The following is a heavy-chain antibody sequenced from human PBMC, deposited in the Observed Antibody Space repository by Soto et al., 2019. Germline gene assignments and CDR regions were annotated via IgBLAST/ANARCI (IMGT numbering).Heavy chain of an antibody. CDR1: GYTFTSYD. V-gene: IGHV1-8*01. CDR3: ARTRFGAVAGT. Sequence: QVQLVQSGAEVKKPGASVKVSCKASGYTFTSYDIHWVRRATGQGPEWMGWMNPYSGNTVYAQKFQGRVTMTRNTAMRTGYMELSSLRSEDTAVYYCARTRFGAVAGTWGQGTLVTVSS. D-gene: IGHD6-19*01. J-gene: IGHJ5*02. CDR2: MNPYSGNT.